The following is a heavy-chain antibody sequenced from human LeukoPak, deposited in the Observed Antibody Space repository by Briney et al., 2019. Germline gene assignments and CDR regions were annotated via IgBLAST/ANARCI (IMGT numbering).Heavy chain of an antibody. J-gene: IGHJ4*02. D-gene: IGHD3-22*01. Sequence: GGSLRLSCAASGFTFSSYAMHWVRQAPGKGLEWVAVISYDGSNKYYADSVKGRFTISRDNSKNTLYLQMNSLRAGDTAVYYCAKEVGYDSSGYDDYWGQGTLVTVSS. CDR1: GFTFSSYA. V-gene: IGHV3-30-3*01. CDR2: ISYDGSNK. CDR3: AKEVGYDSSGYDDY.